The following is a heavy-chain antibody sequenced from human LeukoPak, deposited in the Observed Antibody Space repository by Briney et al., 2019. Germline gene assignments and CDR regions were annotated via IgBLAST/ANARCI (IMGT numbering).Heavy chain of an antibody. Sequence: SETLSLTCTVSGGSISSSSYYWGWIRQPPGKGLEWIGRIYYSGSTYYNPSLKSRVTISVDTSKNQFSLKLSSVTAADTAVYYCAREPPQSYSSSGDNWFDPWGQGTLVTVSS. D-gene: IGHD6-6*01. CDR1: GGSISSSSYY. CDR2: IYYSGST. J-gene: IGHJ5*02. V-gene: IGHV4-39*07. CDR3: AREPPQSYSSSGDNWFDP.